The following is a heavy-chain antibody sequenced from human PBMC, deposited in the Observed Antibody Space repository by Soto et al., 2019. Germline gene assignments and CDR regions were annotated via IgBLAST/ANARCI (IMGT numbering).Heavy chain of an antibody. CDR2: ISSNGGST. V-gene: IGHV3-64D*08. CDR1: GFTFSSYA. Sequence: PGGSLRLSCSASGFTFSSYAMHWVRQAPGKGLEYVSAISSNGGSTYYADSVKGRFTISRDNSKNTLYLQMSSLRAEDTAVYYCVKDRDVLRFLEWLGAFDIWGQGTMVTVSS. D-gene: IGHD3-3*01. J-gene: IGHJ3*02. CDR3: VKDRDVLRFLEWLGAFDI.